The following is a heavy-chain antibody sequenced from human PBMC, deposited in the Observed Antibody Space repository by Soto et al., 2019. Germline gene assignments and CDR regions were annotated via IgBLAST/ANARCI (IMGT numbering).Heavy chain of an antibody. D-gene: IGHD5-12*01. J-gene: IGHJ4*02. CDR1: GFSLSTSGVG. CDR2: IYWNDDK. Sequence: SGPTLVNPTQTLTLTCTFSGFSLSTSGVGVGWIRQPPGKALEWLALIYWNDDKRYSPSLKSRLTITKDTSKNQVVLTMTNMDPVDTATYYCAHRRPGGYSGYDPAPYFDYWGQGTLVTVSS. CDR3: AHRRPGGYSGYDPAPYFDY. V-gene: IGHV2-5*01.